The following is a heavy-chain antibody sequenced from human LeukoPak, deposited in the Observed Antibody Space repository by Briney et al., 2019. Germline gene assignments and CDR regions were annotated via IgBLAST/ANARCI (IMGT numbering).Heavy chain of an antibody. Sequence: GGSLRLSCAASGFTFSNAWMSWVRQAPGKGLEWVSAISGSGGSTYYADSVKGRFTISRDNSKNTLYLQMNSLRAEDTAVYYCAKDRFGIAAAGTNWFDPWGQGTLVTVSS. CDR2: ISGSGGST. CDR1: GFTFSNAW. D-gene: IGHD6-13*01. V-gene: IGHV3-23*01. CDR3: AKDRFGIAAAGTNWFDP. J-gene: IGHJ5*02.